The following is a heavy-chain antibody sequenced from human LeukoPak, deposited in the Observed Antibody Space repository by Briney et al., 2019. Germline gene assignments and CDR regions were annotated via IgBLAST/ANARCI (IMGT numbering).Heavy chain of an antibody. Sequence: GGYLRLSCAASGFTFSSYEMNWVRQAPGKGLEWVSYISSSGSTIYYADSVKGRFTISRDNAKNSLYLQMNSLRAEDTAVYYCAELGITMIGGVWGQGTMVTVSS. J-gene: IGHJ3*01. V-gene: IGHV3-48*03. D-gene: IGHD3-10*02. CDR3: AELGITMIGGV. CDR2: ISSSGSTI. CDR1: GFTFSSYE.